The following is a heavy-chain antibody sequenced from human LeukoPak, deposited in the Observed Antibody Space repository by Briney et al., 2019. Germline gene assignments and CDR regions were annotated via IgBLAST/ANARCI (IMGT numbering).Heavy chain of an antibody. D-gene: IGHD5-24*01. CDR2: ITGSADIT. V-gene: IGHV3-23*01. J-gene: IGHJ4*02. CDR1: GFTFSNYG. Sequence: GGFLRLSCAASGFTFSNYGMNWVRQAPGKGLEWVSGITGSADITYYADSVKGRFTISRDNSKNTLYLQINSLRAEDTAVYFCARDDRWLQFNNWGQGTLVTVSS. CDR3: ARDDRWLQFNN.